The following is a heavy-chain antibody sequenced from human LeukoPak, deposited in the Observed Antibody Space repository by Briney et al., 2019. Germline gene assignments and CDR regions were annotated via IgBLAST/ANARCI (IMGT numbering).Heavy chain of an antibody. J-gene: IGHJ6*02. D-gene: IGHD3-22*01. Sequence: SETLSLTCTVSGGSISSSSYYWGWIRQPPGKGLEWIGSIYYSGSTYYNPSLKSRVTISVDTSKNQFSLKLSSVTAADTAVYYCARHVHYYDSSGYRYYYGMDVWGQGTTVTVSS. CDR2: IYYSGST. CDR3: ARHVHYYDSSGYRYYYGMDV. V-gene: IGHV4-39*01. CDR1: GGSISSSSYY.